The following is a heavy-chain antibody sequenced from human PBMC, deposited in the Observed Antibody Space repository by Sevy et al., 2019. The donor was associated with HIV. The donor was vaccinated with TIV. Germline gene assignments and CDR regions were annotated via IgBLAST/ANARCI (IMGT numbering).Heavy chain of an antibody. CDR3: ARAMIVVVISDAFDI. V-gene: IGHV3-21*01. CDR1: GFTFSSYS. J-gene: IGHJ3*02. CDR2: ISSSSSYI. Sequence: GGSLRLSCAASGFTFSSYSMNWVRQAPGKGLEWVSSISSSSSYIYYADSVKGRFTISRDNAKNSLYLQMYSLRAEDTAVYYCARAMIVVVISDAFDIWGQGTMVTVSS. D-gene: IGHD3-22*01.